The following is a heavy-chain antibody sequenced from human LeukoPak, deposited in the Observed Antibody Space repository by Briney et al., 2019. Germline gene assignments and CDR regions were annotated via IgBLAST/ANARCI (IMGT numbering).Heavy chain of an antibody. Sequence: PGGSLRLSCAASGFTFSSYGMHWVRQAPGKGLEWVAVISYDGSNKYYADSVEGRFTISRDNSKNTLYLQMNSLRTEDTAVYYCARGRDGHGGYYSYMDVWGIGTTVTVSS. CDR3: ARGRDGHGGYYSYMDV. CDR2: ISYDGSNK. D-gene: IGHD5-24*01. J-gene: IGHJ6*03. V-gene: IGHV3-30*03. CDR1: GFTFSSYG.